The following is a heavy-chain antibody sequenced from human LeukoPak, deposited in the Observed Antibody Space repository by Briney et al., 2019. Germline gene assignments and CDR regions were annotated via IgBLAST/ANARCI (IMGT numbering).Heavy chain of an antibody. CDR3: ARQQVAVAGTGSPDYYYYYGMDV. J-gene: IGHJ6*02. D-gene: IGHD6-19*01. CDR2: IYPGDSDT. V-gene: IGHV5-51*01. Sequence: GESLKISCKGSGYSFTSYWIGWVRQMPGKGLEWMGIIYPGDSDTRCSPSFQGQVTISADKSISTAYLQWSSLKASDTAMYYCARQQVAVAGTGSPDYYYYYGMDVWGQGTTVTVSS. CDR1: GYSFTSYW.